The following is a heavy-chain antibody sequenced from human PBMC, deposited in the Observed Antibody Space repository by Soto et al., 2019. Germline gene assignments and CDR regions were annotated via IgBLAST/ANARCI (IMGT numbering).Heavy chain of an antibody. Sequence: GGSLRLSCAASGFTFSNAWMSWVRQAPGKGLEWVGRIKSKTDGGTTDYAAPVKGRFTISRDDSKNTLYLQMNSLKTEDTAVYYCKAIPSYYDIPNWFDPWGQGTLVTVSS. CDR2: IKSKTDGGTT. CDR1: GFTFSNAW. D-gene: IGHD3-9*01. J-gene: IGHJ5*02. CDR3: KAIPSYYDIPNWFDP. V-gene: IGHV3-15*01.